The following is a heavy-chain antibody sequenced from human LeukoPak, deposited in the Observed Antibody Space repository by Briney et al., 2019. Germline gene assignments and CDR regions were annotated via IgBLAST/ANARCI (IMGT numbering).Heavy chain of an antibody. D-gene: IGHD3-16*02. V-gene: IGHV5-51*01. J-gene: IGHJ4*02. CDR2: IHPGNSDI. CDR1: GYRFTSYW. CDR3: ARMIGLGEVSPYFDY. Sequence: GESPKISCKGSGYRFTSYWIGWVRQMPGKGLEWMAIIHPGNSDIRYSPSFRGQVTISVDKSISTAYLQWSSLKASDTAMYYCARMIGLGEVSPYFDYWGQGTLVTVSS.